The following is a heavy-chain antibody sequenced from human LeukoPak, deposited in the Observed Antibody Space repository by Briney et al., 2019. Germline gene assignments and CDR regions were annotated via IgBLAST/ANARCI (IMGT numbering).Heavy chain of an antibody. J-gene: IGHJ5*02. CDR3: AREPKGDRNWFDP. CDR2: IKQDGSEK. Sequence: PGGSLRLSCAAYGFTLSNYWMSWVRQAPGKGLEWVANIKQDGSEKYYVDSVKGRFTISRDNAKNSLYLQMNSLRAEDTAVYYCAREPKGDRNWFDPWGQGTLATVSS. V-gene: IGHV3-7*01. CDR1: GFTLSNYW.